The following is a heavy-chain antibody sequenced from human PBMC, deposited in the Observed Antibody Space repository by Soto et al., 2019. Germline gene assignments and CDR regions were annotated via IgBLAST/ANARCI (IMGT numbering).Heavy chain of an antibody. V-gene: IGHV1-8*01. J-gene: IGHJ3*02. CDR1: GYTFTTYD. CDR3: GGGPRNSGAFHI. Sequence: QVQLVQSGAEVKKPGASVKVSCKASGYTFTTYDFNWVRQATGQGLEWMGWMNPISGNTGYAQRFQGRVTMTRSTSTSTAYMELTSLRSEDTAVYYCGGGPRNSGAFHIWGQGTMVIVSS. CDR2: MNPISGNT. D-gene: IGHD1-26*01.